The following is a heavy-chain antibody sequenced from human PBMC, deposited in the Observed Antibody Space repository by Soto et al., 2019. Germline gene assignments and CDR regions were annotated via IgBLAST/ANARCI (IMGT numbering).Heavy chain of an antibody. CDR2: INHSGST. Sequence: SETLSLTSAVYGGSFSGYSWRWLRQPPGKGLEWIGEINHSGSTNYNPSLKSRVTISVDTSKNQFSLKLSSVTAADTAVYYCARGGTGTEYYYYYMDVWGKGTTVTVSS. V-gene: IGHV4-34*01. J-gene: IGHJ6*03. CDR1: GGSFSGYS. CDR3: ARGGTGTEYYYYYMDV. D-gene: IGHD1-1*01.